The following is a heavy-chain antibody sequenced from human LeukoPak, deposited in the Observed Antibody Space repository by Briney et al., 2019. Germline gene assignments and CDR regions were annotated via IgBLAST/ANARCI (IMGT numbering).Heavy chain of an antibody. V-gene: IGHV3-20*01. D-gene: IGHD6-13*01. J-gene: IGHJ5*02. Sequence: PGGSLRLSCAASGFTFDDYGMSWVRQAPGKGLEWVSGINWNGGSTGYADSVKGRFTISRDNAKNSLYLQMNSLRAEDTASYHCARDAGIAAADHKNWFDPWGQGTLVTVSS. CDR3: ARDAGIAAADHKNWFDP. CDR1: GFTFDDYG. CDR2: INWNGGST.